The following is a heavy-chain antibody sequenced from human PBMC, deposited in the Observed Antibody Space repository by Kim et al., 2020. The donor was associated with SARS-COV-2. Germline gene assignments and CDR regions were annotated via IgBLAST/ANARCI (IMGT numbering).Heavy chain of an antibody. Sequence: SETLSLTCTVSGGSISSSSYYWGWIRQPPGKGLEWIGSIYYSGSTYYNPSLKSRVTISVDTSKNQFSLKLSSVTAADTAVYYCARFYDIVKRAFDIWGQGTMVTVSS. CDR1: GGSISSSSYY. CDR2: IYYSGST. V-gene: IGHV4-39*01. CDR3: ARFYDIVKRAFDI. J-gene: IGHJ3*02. D-gene: IGHD3-9*01.